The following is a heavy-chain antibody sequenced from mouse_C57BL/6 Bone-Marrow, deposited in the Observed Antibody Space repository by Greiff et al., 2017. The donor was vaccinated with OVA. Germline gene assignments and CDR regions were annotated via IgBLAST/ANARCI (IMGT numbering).Heavy chain of an antibody. CDR3: ARRSTGSYFDF. CDR1: GYTFTGYW. J-gene: IGHJ1*03. CDR2: ILPGNGST. V-gene: IGHV1-9*01. Sequence: VKLQESGAELMKPGASVKLSCKATGYTFTGYWIEWVKQRPGQGLEWIGEILPGNGSTNYNEKFKGKATFTVDKSSNTAYMQLSSQTTADSASDYYARRSTGSYFDFWGTGTTVTVSS. D-gene: IGHD4-1*02.